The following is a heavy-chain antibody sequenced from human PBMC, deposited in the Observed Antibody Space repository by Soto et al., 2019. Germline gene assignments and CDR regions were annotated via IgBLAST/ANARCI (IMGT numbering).Heavy chain of an antibody. Sequence: VQLVESGGGVVQPGRSLRLSCAASGFTFSSYAMHWVRQAPGKGLEWVAVISYDGSNKYYADSVKGRFTISRDNSKNTLYLQMNSLRAEDTPVYYCARDRLRYNWNDFPYYYYGMDVWGQGTTVTVSS. J-gene: IGHJ6*02. CDR1: GFTFSSYA. D-gene: IGHD1-1*01. CDR3: ARDRLRYNWNDFPYYYYGMDV. V-gene: IGHV3-30-3*01. CDR2: ISYDGSNK.